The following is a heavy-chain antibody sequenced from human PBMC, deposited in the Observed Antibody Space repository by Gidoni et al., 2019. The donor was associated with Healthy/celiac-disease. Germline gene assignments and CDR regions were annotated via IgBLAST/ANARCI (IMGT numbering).Heavy chain of an antibody. CDR3: ARETRDGYNYGLDY. Sequence: QVQLVQSGAEVKKPGASVKVSCKPSGYTFSSYDISWVRQAPGQGLEWMGWISTYNDNTNYAQKLQGRVTMTTDTSTSTAYMELRSLRSDDTAVYYCARETRDGYNYGLDYWGQGTLVTVSS. J-gene: IGHJ4*02. CDR1: GYTFSSYD. D-gene: IGHD5-12*01. V-gene: IGHV1-18*04. CDR2: ISTYNDNT.